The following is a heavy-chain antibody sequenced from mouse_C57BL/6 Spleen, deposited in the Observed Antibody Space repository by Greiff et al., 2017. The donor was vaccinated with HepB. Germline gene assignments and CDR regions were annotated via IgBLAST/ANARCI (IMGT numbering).Heavy chain of an antibody. V-gene: IGHV1-50*01. CDR3: ARSDGTGDYYAMDY. D-gene: IGHD2-3*01. CDR2: IDPSDSYT. Sequence: QVQLQQPGAELVKPGASVKLSCKASGYTFTSYWMQWVKQRPGQGLEWIGEIDPSDSYTNYNQTFKGKATLTVDTSSSTAYMQLSSLTSEDSAVYYCARSDGTGDYYAMDYWGQGTSVTVSS. CDR1: GYTFTSYW. J-gene: IGHJ4*01.